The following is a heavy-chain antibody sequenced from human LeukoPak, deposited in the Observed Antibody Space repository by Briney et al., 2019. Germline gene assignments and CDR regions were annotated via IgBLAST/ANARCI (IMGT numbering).Heavy chain of an antibody. V-gene: IGHV4-30-2*01. Sequence: SEALSLTCTVSGGSISSGGHSWSWIRRPPGKGLEWIGYIYHSGSGSTYYNPSLKSRVTISIDKSKNQFSLKLSSVTAADTAVYYCARGSYDFWRGYHSGWFDPWGQGTLVSVSS. CDR2: IYHSGSGST. J-gene: IGHJ5*02. CDR3: ARGSYDFWRGYHSGWFDP. D-gene: IGHD3-3*01. CDR1: GGSISSGGHS.